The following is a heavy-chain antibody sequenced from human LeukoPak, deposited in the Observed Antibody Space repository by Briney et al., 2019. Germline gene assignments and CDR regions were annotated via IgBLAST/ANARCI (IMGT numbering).Heavy chain of an antibody. D-gene: IGHD1-26*01. CDR2: IYYGGTT. V-gene: IGHV4-38-2*01. CDR3: ARIVGATWYYFDY. J-gene: IGHJ4*02. Sequence: PSETLSLTCADSGYSVRSGYHWGWIRQPPGKGLEWIGSIYYGGTTYYNPSLKSRVTISVDTSKNQFSLKLSSVTAADTAVYYCARIVGATWYYFDYWGQGTLVTVSS. CDR1: GYSVRSGYH.